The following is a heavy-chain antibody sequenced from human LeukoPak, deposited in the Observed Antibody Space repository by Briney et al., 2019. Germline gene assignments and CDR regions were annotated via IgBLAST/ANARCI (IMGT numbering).Heavy chain of an antibody. Sequence: SETLSLTCTVSGGSISSSSYYWGWIRQPPGTGLEWIGSIYYSGSTYYNPSLKSRVTISVDTSKNQFSLKLSSVTAADTAVYYCARGPLNYFDYWGQGTLVTVSS. CDR3: ARGPLNYFDY. V-gene: IGHV4-39*07. J-gene: IGHJ4*02. CDR1: GGSISSSSYY. CDR2: IYYSGST.